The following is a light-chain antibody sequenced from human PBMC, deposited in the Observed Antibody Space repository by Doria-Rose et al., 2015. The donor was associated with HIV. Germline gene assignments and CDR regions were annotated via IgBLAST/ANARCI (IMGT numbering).Light chain of an antibody. V-gene: IGKV3-20*01. CDR1: QSFSSTY. J-gene: IGKJ1*01. CDR2: DGS. Sequence: SPGTLSLSPGERATLSCRASQSFSSTYLAWYQQKPGQAPSLLIYDGSTRATGIPDRFSASGSGTDFTLTINRLEPEDFALYYCHRYGTSWTFGQGTKVEI. CDR3: HRYGTSWT.